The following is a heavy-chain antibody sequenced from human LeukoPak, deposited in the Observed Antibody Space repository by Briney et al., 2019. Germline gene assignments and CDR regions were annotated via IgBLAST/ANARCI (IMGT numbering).Heavy chain of an antibody. CDR1: GFTFKLYW. D-gene: IGHD2-15*01. CDR3: VRGGPSTWS. CDR2: INHDGSDT. J-gene: IGHJ5*02. Sequence: PGGSLRLSCAAPGFTFKLYWMPWVRQVPGRGPVWVSRINHDGSDTIYADSVRGRFTISRDDAKDTLYLQMNNLRAEDTAVYYCVRGGPSTWSWGQGTLVTVSS. V-gene: IGHV3-74*01.